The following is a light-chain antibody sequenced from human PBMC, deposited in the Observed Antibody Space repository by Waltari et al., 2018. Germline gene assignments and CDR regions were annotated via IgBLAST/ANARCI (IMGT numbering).Light chain of an antibody. CDR3: QMYVRLPVT. CDR1: QSVGRS. Sequence: EIVLTQSPGTLSLSPGERGTLSCRASQSVGRSLCWYQQKQAQAPRLLIYDASTRATGTPDRFSGGGSGTDFSLTISRLEPEDFAVYYCQMYVRLPVTFGQGTKVEI. V-gene: IGKV3-20*01. J-gene: IGKJ1*01. CDR2: DAS.